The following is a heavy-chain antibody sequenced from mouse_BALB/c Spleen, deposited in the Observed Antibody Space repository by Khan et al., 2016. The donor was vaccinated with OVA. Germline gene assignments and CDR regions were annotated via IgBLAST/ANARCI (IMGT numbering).Heavy chain of an antibody. CDR1: GYSFTGYF. CDR2: INPHIGET. CDR3: SRIYGSDFDY. Sequence: VQLKKSGPELVKPGASVKISCKASGYSFTGYFMNWVMQSHGKSLEWIGRINPHIGETFYNQKFKGKATLTVDESSSTAHMELRSLASEDSAVYYCSRIYGSDFDYWGQGTTLTVSS. D-gene: IGHD1-1*01. J-gene: IGHJ2*01. V-gene: IGHV1-20*02.